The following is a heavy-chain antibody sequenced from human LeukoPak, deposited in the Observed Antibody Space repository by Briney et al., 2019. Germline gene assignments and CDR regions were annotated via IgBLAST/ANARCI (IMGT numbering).Heavy chain of an antibody. CDR1: GDTFSTHY. V-gene: IGHV1-2*02. CDR2: INPNSGGT. CDR3: ARALGHDYVWGSYRFDY. J-gene: IGHJ4*02. Sequence: ASVKVSCKASGDTFSTHYMHWVRQAPGQGLEWMGWINPNSGGTNYAQKFQGRVTMTRDTSISTAYMELSRLRSDDTAVYYCARALGHDYVWGSYRFDYWGQGTLVTVSS. D-gene: IGHD3-16*02.